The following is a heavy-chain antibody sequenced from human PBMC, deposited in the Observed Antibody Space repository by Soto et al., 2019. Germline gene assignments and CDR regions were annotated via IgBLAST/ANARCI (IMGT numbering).Heavy chain of an antibody. J-gene: IGHJ6*02. CDR3: ASGGYYYYVMDV. Sequence: SETLSLTCAVYGGSFSGYYWSWIRQPPGKGLEFIGQINHSDITNSNPSLKSRVTISVDPSKNLFSLKLSSVTAAPTAVYYCASGGYYYYVMDVWGQGTPVTVSS. CDR2: INHSDIT. V-gene: IGHV4-34*01. CDR1: GGSFSGYY.